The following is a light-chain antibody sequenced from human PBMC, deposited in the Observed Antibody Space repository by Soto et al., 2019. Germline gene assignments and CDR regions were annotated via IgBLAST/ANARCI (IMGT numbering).Light chain of an antibody. CDR2: QAS. J-gene: IGKJ1*01. CDR1: QSIRDW. V-gene: IGKV1-5*03. CDR3: QQYKSYSRT. Sequence: DILMTQSPSTLSASIGDRVTITCRASQSIRDWLAWFQQKPGMAPKLLISQASYLESGVPSRFSGSGSGTEFTLTISSLQPDDFATFYCQQYKSYSRTFGQGTKVEIK.